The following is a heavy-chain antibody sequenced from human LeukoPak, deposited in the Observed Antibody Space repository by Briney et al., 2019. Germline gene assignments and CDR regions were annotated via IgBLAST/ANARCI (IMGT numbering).Heavy chain of an antibody. V-gene: IGHV4-59*01. J-gene: IGHJ4*02. CDR3: ASLGGVSGSGAFDY. CDR2: IYYSGST. Sequence: PSETLSLTCTVSGGSISSYYWSWIRQPPGKGLEWIGYIYYSGSTNYNPSLKSRVTISVDTSKNQFSLKLSSVTAADTAMYYCASLGGVSGSGAFDYWGQGTLVTVSS. D-gene: IGHD3-10*01. CDR1: GGSISSYY.